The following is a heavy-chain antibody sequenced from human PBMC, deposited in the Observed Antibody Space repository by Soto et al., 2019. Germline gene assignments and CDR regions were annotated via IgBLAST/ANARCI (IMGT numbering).Heavy chain of an antibody. CDR3: ARVTAGIHSNYYYYYGMDV. D-gene: IGHD5-18*01. CDR2: ISAYNGNT. V-gene: IGHV1-18*01. CDR1: GYTFTSYG. Sequence: ASVKVSCKASGYTFTSYGISWVRQAPGQGLEWKGWISAYNGNTNYAQKLQGRVTMTTDTSTSTAYMELRSLRFDDTAVYYCARVTAGIHSNYYYYYGMDVWGQGTTVTVSS. J-gene: IGHJ6*02.